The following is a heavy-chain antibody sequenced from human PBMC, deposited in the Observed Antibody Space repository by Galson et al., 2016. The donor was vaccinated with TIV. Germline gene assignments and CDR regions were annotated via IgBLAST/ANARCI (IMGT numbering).Heavy chain of an antibody. CDR3: ARERRHCGNECFLRYYYGMDA. D-gene: IGHD2-21*01. Sequence: SLRLSCAASGLSVSDNYMTWVRQAPGKGLEWVALIDSDGSTIHADSVKGRFTVSRDNSKNMVYLQMNSLRPEDTAVYFCARERRHCGNECFLRYYYGMDAGGQGTTVTVSS. CDR1: GLSVSDNY. V-gene: IGHV3-66*02. J-gene: IGHJ6*02. CDR2: IDSDGST.